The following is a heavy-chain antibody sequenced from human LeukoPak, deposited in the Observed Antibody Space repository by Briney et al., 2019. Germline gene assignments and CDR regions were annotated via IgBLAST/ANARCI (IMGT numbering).Heavy chain of an antibody. CDR2: ISSSGGRT. CDR3: AKVLQFYYNGMDV. CDR1: GLAFSTYA. V-gene: IGHV3-23*01. Sequence: GGSLRLSCAASGLAFSTYAMSWVRRAPGKGLEWVSAISSSGGRTYYADSVKGRFTVSRDNSDNTLCLQMNSLRAEDTAVYYCAKVLQFYYNGMDVWGKGARSPSPQ. J-gene: IGHJ6*01. D-gene: IGHD1-1*01.